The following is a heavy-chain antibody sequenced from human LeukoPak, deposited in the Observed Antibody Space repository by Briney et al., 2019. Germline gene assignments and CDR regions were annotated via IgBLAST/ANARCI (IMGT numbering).Heavy chain of an antibody. J-gene: IGHJ3*02. CDR1: GFTFSNSG. V-gene: IGHV3-30*02. D-gene: IGHD6-13*01. CDR2: IPYDGRKT. Sequence: GSLRLSCEASGFTFSNSGMHWVRQAPGKGLEWVGFIPYDGRKTYFADSVKGRFTLSRDNSKNTLYMQMNSLRAEDTAVYYCAKDRSWYTFDIWGQGTMVAVSS. CDR3: AKDRSWYTFDI.